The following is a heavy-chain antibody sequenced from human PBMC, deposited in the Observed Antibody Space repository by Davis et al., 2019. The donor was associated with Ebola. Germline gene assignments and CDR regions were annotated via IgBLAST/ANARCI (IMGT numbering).Heavy chain of an antibody. J-gene: IGHJ4*02. CDR2: ISYDGSNK. CDR3: AKDYFDY. Sequence: GGSLRLSCAASGFTFSSYGMHWVRQAPGKGLEWVAVISYDGSNKYYADSVKGRFTISRDNSKNTLYLQMNSLRDEYTAVYYCAKDYFDYWGQGTLVTVSS. V-gene: IGHV3-30*18. CDR1: GFTFSSYG.